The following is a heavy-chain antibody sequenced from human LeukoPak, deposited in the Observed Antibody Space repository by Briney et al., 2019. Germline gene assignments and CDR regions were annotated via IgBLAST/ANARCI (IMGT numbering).Heavy chain of an antibody. V-gene: IGHV1-18*01. CDR3: ARDRIGGRHYYDSSGFGPRIAC. CDR1: GYTFTSSV. Sequence: ASVKVSCKASGYTFTSSVISWVRQAPGQGVEWMGGISAYNGNTNYAQKLQGRVTMTTDTSTSTACMELRSLRSDDTAVYYCARDRIGGRHYYDSSGFGPRIACWGQGPLLTVSS. D-gene: IGHD3-22*01. J-gene: IGHJ4*02. CDR2: ISAYNGNT.